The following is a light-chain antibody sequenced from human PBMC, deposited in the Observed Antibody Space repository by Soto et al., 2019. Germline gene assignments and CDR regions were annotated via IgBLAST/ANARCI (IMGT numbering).Light chain of an antibody. CDR2: KAS. J-gene: IGKJ1*01. CDR1: QTISSW. CDR3: QHYNSCSEA. Sequence: DIQMTQSPSTLSGSVGDRVTITCRASQTISSWLAWYQQKTGKAPKLLIYKASTLKSGVPSRFSGSGSGTEFTLTISSLQPDDFATYYCQHYNSCSEAFGQGTKVDIK. V-gene: IGKV1-5*03.